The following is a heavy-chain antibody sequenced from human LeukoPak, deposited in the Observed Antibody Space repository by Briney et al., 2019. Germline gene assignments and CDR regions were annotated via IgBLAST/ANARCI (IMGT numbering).Heavy chain of an antibody. CDR2: ISAGSRHI. CDR3: ARDGYQVPTTFGTFDP. D-gene: IGHD3-3*01. Sequence: GGSLRLSCEAAGFSFRDYPMGWVRRASGKRLEWVSLISAGSRHIYYADSLRGRFTISRDDAKNSLYLQMNSLRAEDTAVYYCARDGYQVPTTFGTFDPWGQGTLVTVSS. V-gene: IGHV3-21*01. J-gene: IGHJ5*02. CDR1: GFSFRDYP.